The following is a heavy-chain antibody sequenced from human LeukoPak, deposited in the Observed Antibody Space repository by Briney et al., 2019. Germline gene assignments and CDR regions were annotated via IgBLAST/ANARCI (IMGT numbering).Heavy chain of an antibody. D-gene: IGHD6-19*01. J-gene: IGHJ4*02. CDR2: LWSDGSNK. CDR1: GFTFSDYG. Sequence: GGSLRLSCAASGFTFSDYGMHWVRQAPGKGLEWVAVLWSDGSNKYYADSVKGRFTISRDNSKTTLYRQMNSLRAEDTAVYYCARGRGGSIAVAGLLDYWGQGILVTVSS. CDR3: ARGRGGSIAVAGLLDY. V-gene: IGHV3-33*01.